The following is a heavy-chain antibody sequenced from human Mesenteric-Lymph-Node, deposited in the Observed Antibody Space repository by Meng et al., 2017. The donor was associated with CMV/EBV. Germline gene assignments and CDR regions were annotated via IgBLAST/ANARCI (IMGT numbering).Heavy chain of an antibody. CDR2: IIPILGIA. Sequence: QVQLVQSGAEVKKPGSSVKGSCKASGGTFSSYTISWVRQAPGQGLEWMGRIIPILGIANYAQKFQGRVTITADKSTSTAYMELSCLRSEDTAVYYCAGGIAAAGSRWFDPWGQGTLVTVSS. CDR3: AGGIAAAGSRWFDP. V-gene: IGHV1-69*02. J-gene: IGHJ5*02. CDR1: GGTFSSYT. D-gene: IGHD6-13*01.